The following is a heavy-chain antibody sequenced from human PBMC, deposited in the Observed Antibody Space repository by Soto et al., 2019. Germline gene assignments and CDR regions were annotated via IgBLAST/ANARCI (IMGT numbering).Heavy chain of an antibody. CDR3: ARRKAVHYYYGMDV. CDR2: IDPSDSYT. V-gene: IGHV5-10-1*01. J-gene: IGHJ6*02. Sequence: GESLKISCKGSGYSFTSYWITWVRQMPGKGLEWMGRIDPSDSYTNYSPSFQGHVTISADKSISTAYLQWSSLKASDTAMYYCARRKAVHYYYGMDVWGQGTTVTVSS. CDR1: GYSFTSYW. D-gene: IGHD3-10*01.